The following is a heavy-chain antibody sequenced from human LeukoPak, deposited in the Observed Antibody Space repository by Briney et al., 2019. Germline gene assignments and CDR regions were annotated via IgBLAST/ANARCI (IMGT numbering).Heavy chain of an antibody. D-gene: IGHD4-23*01. Sequence: SQTLSLTRTISGDSVSRIHYAGNWFRQSPSRGLEWLGRTYYRSRWYSDYAVSVRGRITVNADPSRNQFSLHLYSLTPEDTAVYYCAFGGETWSLDYWGQGILVTVSS. CDR3: AFGGETWSLDY. CDR1: GDSVSRIHYA. CDR2: TYYRSRWYS. V-gene: IGHV6-1*01. J-gene: IGHJ4*02.